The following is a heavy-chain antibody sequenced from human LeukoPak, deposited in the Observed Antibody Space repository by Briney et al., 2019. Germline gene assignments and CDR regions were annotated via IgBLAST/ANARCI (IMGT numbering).Heavy chain of an antibody. CDR1: GGSMNNYY. CDR3: ARYTGTDSGRWLDP. J-gene: IGHJ5*02. D-gene: IGHD1-26*01. Sequence: PSETLSHTCSVSGGSMNNYYWSWIRRPPGRGLEWIGYIHYTGATSYSPSLKSRVTISLDTPKNEFSLKLSSVTAADTAVYYCARYTGTDSGRWLDPWSQGTLVTVSS. V-gene: IGHV4-59*01. CDR2: IHYTGAT.